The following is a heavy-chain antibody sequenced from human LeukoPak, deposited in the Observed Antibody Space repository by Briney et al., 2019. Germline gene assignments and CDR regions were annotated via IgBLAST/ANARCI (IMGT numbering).Heavy chain of an antibody. CDR1: GYTFTGYY. J-gene: IGHJ5*02. CDR3: ARGLPRIAAAGTRSWFDP. D-gene: IGHD6-13*01. Sequence: ASVKVSCKAFGYTFTGYYMHWVRQAPGQGLEWMGWINPNSGGTNYAQKFQGRVTMTRDTSISTAYMELSRLRSDGTAVYYCARGLPRIAAAGTRSWFDPWGQGTLVTVYS. CDR2: INPNSGGT. V-gene: IGHV1-2*02.